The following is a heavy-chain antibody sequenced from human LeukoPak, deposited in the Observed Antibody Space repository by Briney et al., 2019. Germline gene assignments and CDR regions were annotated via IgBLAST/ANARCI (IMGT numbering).Heavy chain of an antibody. CDR3: ARFHRYRLPKSDY. D-gene: IGHD1-14*01. J-gene: IGHJ4*02. Sequence: GASVKLSCTTSGYIFIDYDINWVRQPPGQGLEWMGWRNPETGGSGYSHHFQGRITMTGDTSSTTAFLDLSNLAFEDSAVYYCARFHRYRLPKSDYWGQGTLVTVSS. V-gene: IGHV1-8*01. CDR1: GYIFIDYD. CDR2: RNPETGGS.